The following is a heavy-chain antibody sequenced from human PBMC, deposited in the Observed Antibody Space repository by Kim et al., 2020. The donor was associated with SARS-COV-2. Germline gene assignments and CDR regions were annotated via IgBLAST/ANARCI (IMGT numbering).Heavy chain of an antibody. D-gene: IGHD2-15*01. Sequence: SETLSLSCFVTGGSVSRGVYQWSWIRQPPGKGLEWIGNIQSSGDTKYNPSLKSRVTMSVDTSKNQFSLKLSSVTTADTAVYFCVRNSAGAGRASGWDVWG. CDR1: GGSVSRGVYQ. J-gene: IGHJ6*01. CDR3: VRNSAGAGRASGWDV. V-gene: IGHV4-61*08. CDR2: IQSSGDT.